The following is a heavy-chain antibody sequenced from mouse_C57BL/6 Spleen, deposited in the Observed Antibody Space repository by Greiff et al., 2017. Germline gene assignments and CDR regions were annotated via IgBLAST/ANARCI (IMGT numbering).Heavy chain of an antibody. Sequence: VQLQQSGAELARPGASVKMSCKASGYTFTSYTMHWVKQRPGQGLEWIGNINPSSGYTKYNQKFKDQATLTADKSSSTAYMQLSSLTSEDSAVYYCARALYARDYWGQGTSVTVSS. CDR3: ARALYARDY. CDR2: INPSSGYT. J-gene: IGHJ4*01. CDR1: GYTFTSYT. V-gene: IGHV1-4*01.